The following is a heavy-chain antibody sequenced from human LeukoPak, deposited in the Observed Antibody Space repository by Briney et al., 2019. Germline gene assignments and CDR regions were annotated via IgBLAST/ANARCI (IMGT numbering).Heavy chain of an antibody. CDR1: GGTFSSYA. CDR2: IIPIFGTA. V-gene: IGHV1-69*06. CDR3: ARDPGIVVVPAATYYFDY. J-gene: IGHJ4*02. Sequence: SVKVSCKASGGTFSSYAISWVRHAPGQGLEWMGGIIPIFGTANYAQKFQGRVTITADKSTSTAYMELSSLRSEDTAVYYCARDPGIVVVPAATYYFDYWGQGTLVTVSS. D-gene: IGHD2-2*01.